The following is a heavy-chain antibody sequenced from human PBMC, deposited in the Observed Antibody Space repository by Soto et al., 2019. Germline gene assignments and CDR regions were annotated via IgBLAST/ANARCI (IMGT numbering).Heavy chain of an antibody. Sequence: SPPLLLTCAISGDSVSSNSSAWNWIRQSPSRGLEWLGRTYYRSKWYNDYAVSVKSRITINPDTSKNQFSLQLNSVTPEGTAVYYCAREINTCFDAFDIWGQGTMVTVSS. D-gene: IGHD3-16*01. CDR2: TYYRSKWYN. CDR3: AREINTCFDAFDI. J-gene: IGHJ3*02. V-gene: IGHV6-1*01. CDR1: GDSVSSNSSA.